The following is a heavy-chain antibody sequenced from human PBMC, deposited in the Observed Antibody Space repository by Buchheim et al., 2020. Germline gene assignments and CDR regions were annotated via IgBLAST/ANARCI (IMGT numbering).Heavy chain of an antibody. CDR2: ISSSGSTI. CDR1: GFTFSSYE. J-gene: IGHJ4*02. D-gene: IGHD3-22*01. Sequence: EVQLVESGGGLVQPGGSLRLSCAASGFTFSSYEMNWVRQAPGKGLEWVAYISSSGSTIYYADSVKGLFTISRDNAKNSLYLQMNSLRAEDTAVYYCAREGGSWDSSGYYYFDYWGQGTL. V-gene: IGHV3-48*03. CDR3: AREGGSWDSSGYYYFDY.